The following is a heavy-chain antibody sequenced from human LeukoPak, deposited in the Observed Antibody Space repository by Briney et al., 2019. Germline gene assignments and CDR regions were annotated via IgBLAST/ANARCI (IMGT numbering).Heavy chain of an antibody. V-gene: IGHV1-46*01. J-gene: IGHJ4*02. D-gene: IGHD6-13*01. CDR1: GYTFTSHY. CDR3: ARAGYSSSWYNY. Sequence: ASVKVSCKASGYTFTSHYMHWVRQAPGQGLEWMGIINPSGGSTSYAQKFQGRVTITADKSTSTAYMELSSLRSEDTAVYYCARAGYSSSWYNYWGQGTLVTVSS. CDR2: INPSGGST.